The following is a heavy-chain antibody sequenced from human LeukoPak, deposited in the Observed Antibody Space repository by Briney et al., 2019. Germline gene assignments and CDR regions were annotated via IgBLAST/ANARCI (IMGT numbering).Heavy chain of an antibody. Sequence: EASVKVSCKASGYTFTSYYIHWVRQAPGQGLEWMGLINPSGGSTNYAQRFQGRVTMTKDMSTSTVYMELSSLRSEDTAVYYCAREAVTIFGLVRTQTTKGPHRFDPWGQGTLVTVSS. CDR2: INPSGGST. J-gene: IGHJ5*02. CDR3: AREAVTIFGLVRTQTTKGPHRFDP. D-gene: IGHD3-3*01. CDR1: GYTFTSYY. V-gene: IGHV1-46*01.